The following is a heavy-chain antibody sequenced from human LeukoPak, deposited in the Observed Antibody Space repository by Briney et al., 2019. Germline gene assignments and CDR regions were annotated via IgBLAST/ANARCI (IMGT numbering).Heavy chain of an antibody. V-gene: IGHV1-46*01. CDR2: ITPNIGST. J-gene: IGHJ6*03. CDR1: GDTFTSYY. Sequence: ASVKVSCKASGDTFTSYYIHWMRQAPGQGLEWLGMITPNIGSTTYAQKFQGRITMTSDKSTSTVYMDLSSLRFEDTAVYFCARTEYHYYYMDVWGPGTLVSVSS. CDR3: ARTEYHYYYMDV.